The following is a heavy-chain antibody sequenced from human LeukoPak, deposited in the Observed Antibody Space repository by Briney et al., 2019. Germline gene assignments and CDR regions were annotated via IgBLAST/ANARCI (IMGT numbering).Heavy chain of an antibody. CDR1: GGSISSSSYY. CDR2: IYYSGST. V-gene: IGHV4-39*07. D-gene: IGHD2-15*01. CDR3: ATGLGYCSGGSCSNAFDI. Sequence: PSETLSLTCTVSGGSISSSSYYWGWIRQPPGKGLEWIGSIYYSGSTYYNPSLKSRVTISVDTSKNQFSLKLSSVTAADTAVYYCATGLGYCSGGSCSNAFDIWGQGTMVTVS. J-gene: IGHJ3*02.